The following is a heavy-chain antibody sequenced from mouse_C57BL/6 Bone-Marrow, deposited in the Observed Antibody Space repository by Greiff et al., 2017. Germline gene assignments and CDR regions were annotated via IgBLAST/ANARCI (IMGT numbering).Heavy chain of an antibody. D-gene: IGHD1-2*01. J-gene: IGHJ3*01. V-gene: IGHV2-9-1*01. CDR3: ARIGYGGGWFAY. CDR1: GFSLTSYA. Sequence: QVQLQQSGPGLVAPSQSLSITCTVSGFSLTSYAISWVRQPPGKGLEWLGVIWTGGGTNYNSALKSRLSLSKVNSNSQVFFKMNSLHTAATARDYCARIGYGGGWFAYWGQGTLVTVSA. CDR2: IWTGGGT.